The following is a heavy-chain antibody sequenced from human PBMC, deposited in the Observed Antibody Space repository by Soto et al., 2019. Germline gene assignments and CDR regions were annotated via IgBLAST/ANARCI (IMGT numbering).Heavy chain of an antibody. V-gene: IGHV4-31*03. CDR1: GGSVSSGGYY. Sequence: SETLSLTCTVSGGSVSSGGYYWSWIRQHPGKGLEWIGYIYYSGSTYYNPSLKSRVTISVDTSKNQFSLKLSSVTAADTAVYYCARSPVTIVGSHCWFDPWGQGTLVTVSS. J-gene: IGHJ5*02. CDR3: ARSPVTIVGSHCWFDP. CDR2: IYYSGST. D-gene: IGHD3-3*01.